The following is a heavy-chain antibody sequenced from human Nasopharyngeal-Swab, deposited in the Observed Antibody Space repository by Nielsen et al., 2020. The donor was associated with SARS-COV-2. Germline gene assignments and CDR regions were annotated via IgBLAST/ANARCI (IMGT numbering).Heavy chain of an antibody. J-gene: IGHJ6*02. CDR2: TYYRSKWYN. Sequence: SQTLSLTSAISGDSVSSNSAAWNWIRQSPSRGLEWLGRTYYRSKWYNDYAVSVKSRITINPDTSKNQFSLQLNSVTPEDTAVYYCARGSPYSSSSPYYYYYGMDVWGQGTTVTVSS. CDR3: ARGSPYSSSSPYYYYYGMDV. D-gene: IGHD6-6*01. CDR1: GDSVSSNSAA. V-gene: IGHV6-1*01.